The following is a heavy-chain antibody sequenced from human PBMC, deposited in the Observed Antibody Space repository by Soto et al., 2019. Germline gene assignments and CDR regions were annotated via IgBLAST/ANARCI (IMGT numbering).Heavy chain of an antibody. CDR1: GFTFSDYY. D-gene: IGHD3-9*01. V-gene: IGHV3-11*01. Sequence: GGSLRLSCAASGFTFSDYYMSWIRQAPGKGLEWVSYISSSGSTIYYADSVKGRFTISRDNAKNSLYLQMNSLRAEDTAVYYCAREGPGYYDILTGYSRRPFASPQDYWGQGTLVTVSS. J-gene: IGHJ4*02. CDR2: ISSSGSTI. CDR3: AREGPGYYDILTGYSRRPFASPQDY.